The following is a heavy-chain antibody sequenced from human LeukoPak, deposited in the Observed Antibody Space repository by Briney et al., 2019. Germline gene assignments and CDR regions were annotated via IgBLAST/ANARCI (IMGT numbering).Heavy chain of an antibody. D-gene: IGHD6-19*01. CDR3: ARRAVAGAYYFDY. CDR2: IIPILGIA. J-gene: IGHJ4*02. Sequence: SVKVSCKASGGTFSSYAISWVRQAPGQGLEWMGRIIPILGIANYAQKFQGRVTMTRDTSTSTVYMELSSLRSEDTAVYYCARRAVAGAYYFDYWGQGTLVTVSS. CDR1: GGTFSSYA. V-gene: IGHV1-69*04.